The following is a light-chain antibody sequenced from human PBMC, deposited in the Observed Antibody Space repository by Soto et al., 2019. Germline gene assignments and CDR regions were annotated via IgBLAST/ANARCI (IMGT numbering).Light chain of an antibody. CDR3: QQYYSYPFT. CDR2: AAS. CDR1: QDINSY. Sequence: AIRMTQSPSSFSASTGDRVTITSRASQDINSYLARYQQKPGKAPKLLIYAASTLQSGVPSRFSGSGSGTDFTLTISCLQSEDFATYYCQQYYSYPFTFGPGTKVDIK. V-gene: IGKV1-8*01. J-gene: IGKJ3*01.